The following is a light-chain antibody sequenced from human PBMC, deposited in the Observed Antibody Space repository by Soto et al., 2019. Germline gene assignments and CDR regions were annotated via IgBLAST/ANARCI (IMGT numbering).Light chain of an antibody. V-gene: IGKV3-20*01. J-gene: IGKJ4*01. CDR1: QTVISSY. Sequence: EVVLTQSPGILSLSPGERATLSCRATQTVISSYLAWYQQRPGQAPRLLIYGASNRATGIPDRFSGSGSGTDFTLTISRLEPEDFAVYYCQQYGNSPLTFGGGTKVEIK. CDR3: QQYGNSPLT. CDR2: GAS.